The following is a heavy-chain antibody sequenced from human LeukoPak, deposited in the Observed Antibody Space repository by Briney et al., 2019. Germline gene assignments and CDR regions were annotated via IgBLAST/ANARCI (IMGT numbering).Heavy chain of an antibody. D-gene: IGHD1-1*01. CDR1: GFTFNTYA. J-gene: IGHJ4*02. CDR3: ASGIWASSDFDS. CDR2: ISYDASND. V-gene: IGHV3-30*01. Sequence: GGSLRLSCAASGFTFNTYAMRWVRQAPGKGLEWVAVISYDASNDYYADSVEGRFTISRDNSKNTLYLQMNSLRAEDTAVYYCASGIWASSDFDSWGQGTLVTVSS.